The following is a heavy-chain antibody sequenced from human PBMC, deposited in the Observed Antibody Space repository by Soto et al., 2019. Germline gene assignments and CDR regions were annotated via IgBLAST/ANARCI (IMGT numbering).Heavy chain of an antibody. V-gene: IGHV4-39*01. D-gene: IGHD3-10*01. Sequence: QLQLQESGPGLVKPSETLSLTCTVSGGSISSSSYYWGWIRQPPGKGLEWIGSIYYSGSTYYNPSLKSRVTISVDTSKNQFSLKLSSVTGADTAVYYCARYGYGSSGGQSYYYYMDVWGKGTTVTVSS. CDR1: GGSISSSSYY. CDR3: ARYGYGSSGGQSYYYYMDV. CDR2: IYYSGST. J-gene: IGHJ6*03.